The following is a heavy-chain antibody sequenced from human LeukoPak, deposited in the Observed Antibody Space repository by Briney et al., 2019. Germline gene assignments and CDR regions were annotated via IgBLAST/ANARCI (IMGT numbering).Heavy chain of an antibody. D-gene: IGHD1-26*01. CDR1: GYTFSNYA. CDR3: AREVYFFGSPSKIAL. V-gene: IGHV3-23*01. Sequence: GGSLRLSCAASGYTFSNYAMTWVRQAPGKGLEWVSAISGSDGSTYYSDSVTGRFSISRDNAKNTLYLQMTSLTTDDTAVYYCAREVYFFGSPSKIALGGKGPLATVSS. CDR2: ISGSDGST. J-gene: IGHJ4*02.